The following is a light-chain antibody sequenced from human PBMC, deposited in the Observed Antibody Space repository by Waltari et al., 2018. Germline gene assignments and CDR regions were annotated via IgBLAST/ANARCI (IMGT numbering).Light chain of an antibody. J-gene: IGLJ3*02. CDR1: SGHSNYA. CDR3: QTWGTGIRV. CDR2: LNSDGTH. Sequence: QLVLTQSPSASASLGASVKLPCTLSSGHSNYAIAWPQQQPEKGPRYLMKLNSDGTHNKGDGIPDRFSGSSSGAERYLTISSLQSEDEADYYCQTWGTGIRVFGGGTKLTVL. V-gene: IGLV4-69*01.